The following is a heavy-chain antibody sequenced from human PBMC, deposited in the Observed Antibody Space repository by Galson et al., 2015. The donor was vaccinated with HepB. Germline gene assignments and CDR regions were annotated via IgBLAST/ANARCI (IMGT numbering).Heavy chain of an antibody. CDR2: IRSKAYGGKT. CDR1: GFTFGDYA. J-gene: IGHJ4*02. D-gene: IGHD3-16*02. CDR3: TRDRASMITFGGVIAYFDY. V-gene: IGHV3-49*03. Sequence: SLRLSCAASGFTFGDYAMSWFRQAPGKGLEWVGFIRSKAYGGKTEYAASVKGRFTISRDDSKSIAYLQMNSLKTEDTAVYYCTRDRASMITFGGVIAYFDYWGQGTLVTVSS.